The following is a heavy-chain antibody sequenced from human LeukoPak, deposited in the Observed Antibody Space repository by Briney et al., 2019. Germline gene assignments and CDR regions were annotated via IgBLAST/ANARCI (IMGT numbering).Heavy chain of an antibody. CDR1: GGSISSYY. CDR3: ARELGSGYSYGIFDY. J-gene: IGHJ4*02. Sequence: SETLSLTCTVSGGSISSYYWSWIRQPPGKGLEWIGYIYYSGSTNYNPSLESRVTISVDTSKNQFSLKLSSVTAADTAVYYCARELGSGYSYGIFDYSGQGTLVTVSS. V-gene: IGHV4-59*01. CDR2: IYYSGST. D-gene: IGHD5-18*01.